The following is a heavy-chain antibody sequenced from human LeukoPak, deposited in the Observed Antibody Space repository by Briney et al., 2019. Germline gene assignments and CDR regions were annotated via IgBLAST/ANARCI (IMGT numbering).Heavy chain of an antibody. CDR2: ISGSGSVM. CDR3: ARDYNYAFDY. D-gene: IGHD5-18*01. CDR1: GFTFSVYS. Sequence: PGGSLRLSCAASGFTFSVYSMNWVRQAPGKGLEWLSYISGSGSVMYYADSVKGRFTISRDSAKNSLYLQMSSLRAEDTAVYHCARDYNYAFDYWGQGILVTVSS. J-gene: IGHJ4*02. V-gene: IGHV3-48*04.